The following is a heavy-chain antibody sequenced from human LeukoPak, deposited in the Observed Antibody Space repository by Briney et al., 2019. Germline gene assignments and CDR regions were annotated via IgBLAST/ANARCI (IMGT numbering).Heavy chain of an antibody. Sequence: GGSLRLSCAASGFVFSSYWMHWVRHAPGKGLVWVSRINSDGSSTSYADSVKGRFTISRDNAKNTLYLQMNSLRAEDTAVYYCARGGIAAADIFDYWGQGTLVTVSS. J-gene: IGHJ4*02. CDR1: GFVFSSYW. D-gene: IGHD6-13*01. CDR2: INSDGSST. CDR3: ARGGIAAADIFDY. V-gene: IGHV3-74*01.